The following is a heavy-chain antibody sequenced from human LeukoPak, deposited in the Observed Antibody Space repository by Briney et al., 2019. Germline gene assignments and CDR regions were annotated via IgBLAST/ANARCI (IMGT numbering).Heavy chain of an antibody. J-gene: IGHJ4*02. D-gene: IGHD3-3*02. V-gene: IGHV3-33*06. Sequence: GGSLRLSCAASGFTFSSYGMHWVRQAPGKGLEWVAVIWYDGSNKYYADSVKGRFTISRDNSKNTPYLQMNSLRAEDTAVYYCAKDTAIFGVVIDTYFDYWGQGTLVTVSS. CDR1: GFTFSSYG. CDR3: AKDTAIFGVVIDTYFDY. CDR2: IWYDGSNK.